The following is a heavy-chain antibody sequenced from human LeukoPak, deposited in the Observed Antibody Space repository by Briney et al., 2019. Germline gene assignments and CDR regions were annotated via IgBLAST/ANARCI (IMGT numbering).Heavy chain of an antibody. V-gene: IGHV1-46*01. J-gene: IGHJ5*02. Sequence: GASVKVSCKASGYTFTSYYMHWVRQAPGQGLEWMGIINPSGGSTSYAQKFQGRVTMTRDTSTSTVYMELSSLRSEDTTVYYCARASIAAAGRGLKNWFDPWGQGTLVTVSS. D-gene: IGHD6-13*01. CDR2: INPSGGST. CDR3: ARASIAAAGRGLKNWFDP. CDR1: GYTFTSYY.